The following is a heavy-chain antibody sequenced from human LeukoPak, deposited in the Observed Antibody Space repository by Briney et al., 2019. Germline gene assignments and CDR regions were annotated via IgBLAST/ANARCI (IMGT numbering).Heavy chain of an antibody. J-gene: IGHJ4*02. V-gene: IGHV4-38-2*01. CDR2: IYHTGNI. CDR3: AGKLK. CDR1: GYSISSGYY. D-gene: IGHD1-7*01. Sequence: SETLSLTCSVSGYSISSGYYWGWIRQPPGKGLEWIGNIYHTGNIYYNPSLKSRVTISVDTSKNQFSLNLSSVTAADTAVYYCAGKLKWGQGTLVTVSS.